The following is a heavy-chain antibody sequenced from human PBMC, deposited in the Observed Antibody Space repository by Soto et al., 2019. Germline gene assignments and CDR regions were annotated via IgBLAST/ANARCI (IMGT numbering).Heavy chain of an antibody. Sequence: SLSRSGEGSGFSFESYTMSWVRQAPGKGLEWVSAISGNSSNTYYADSVKGRFTISRDNSKNTLYLQTTRLRAEDTALYYCANGPWAGGYWGQGTLVTVSS. J-gene: IGHJ4*02. CDR3: ANGPWAGGY. V-gene: IGHV3-23*01. D-gene: IGHD3-16*01. CDR1: GFSFESYT. CDR2: ISGNSSNT.